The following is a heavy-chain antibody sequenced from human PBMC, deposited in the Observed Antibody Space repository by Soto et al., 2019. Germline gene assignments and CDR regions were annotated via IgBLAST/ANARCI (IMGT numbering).Heavy chain of an antibody. CDR2: IHHSGTT. D-gene: IGHD3-10*01. Sequence: SETLSLTCAVSGYSISSGWYWGWIRQTPGKGLEWIGNIHHSGTTYYNPSLKSRVTISMDTSKNVFSLKLNSVTAADTAVYYCARAGDTMVRGVIIMNYYGMDVWGQGTTVTVSS. V-gene: IGHV4-38-2*01. CDR1: GYSISSGWY. CDR3: ARAGDTMVRGVIIMNYYGMDV. J-gene: IGHJ6*02.